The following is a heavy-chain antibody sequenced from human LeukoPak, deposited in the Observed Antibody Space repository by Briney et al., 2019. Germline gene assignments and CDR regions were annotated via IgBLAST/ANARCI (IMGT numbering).Heavy chain of an antibody. Sequence: ASVKVSCKASGYKFIGYYIHWVRQAPGQGVEWMGWINPNNGDTDSAQKFQGRVTLTRVTSITTVHMELSRLTPDDTAVYYCARSRGWSCDSPTCDEGFDSWGQGALVTVSS. J-gene: IGHJ4*02. D-gene: IGHD2/OR15-2a*01. CDR2: INPNNGDT. CDR1: GYKFIGYY. V-gene: IGHV1-2*02. CDR3: ARSRGWSCDSPTCDEGFDS.